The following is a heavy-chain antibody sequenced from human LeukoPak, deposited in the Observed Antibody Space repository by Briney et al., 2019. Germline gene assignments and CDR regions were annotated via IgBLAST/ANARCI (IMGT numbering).Heavy chain of an antibody. D-gene: IGHD6-19*01. Sequence: GGSLSLSCAASGFTLSSYSMHWVRQAPGKGLQFVSAISRNGGNTYYANSVKGRFTISRDISKNTLYLQMGSLRPEDVAVYYCARVDSGSACASWGQGILVTVSS. CDR3: ARVDSGSACAS. J-gene: IGHJ1*01. V-gene: IGHV3-64*01. CDR1: GFTLSSYS. CDR2: ISRNGGNT.